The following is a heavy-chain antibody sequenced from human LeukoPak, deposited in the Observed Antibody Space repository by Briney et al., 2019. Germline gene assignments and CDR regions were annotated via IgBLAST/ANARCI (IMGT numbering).Heavy chain of an antibody. V-gene: IGHV3-74*01. CDR3: ARLGHQIDWSGPPLWFDP. CDR1: GFTFSNYW. CDR2: IKTDGSIT. Sequence: GGSLRLSCAASGFTFSNYWMHWIRQVPGKGLVWVSQIKTDGSITRYADSVKGRFTISRDNAKNTVYLQMNSLRAEDTAVYYCARLGHQIDWSGPPLWFDPWGQGTLVTVSS. D-gene: IGHD3-3*01. J-gene: IGHJ5*02.